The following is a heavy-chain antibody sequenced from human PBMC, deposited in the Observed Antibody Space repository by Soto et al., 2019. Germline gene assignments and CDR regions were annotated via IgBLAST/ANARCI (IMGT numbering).Heavy chain of an antibody. CDR3: AIGRTGDNWFDP. Sequence: PSETLSLTCAVYGGSFSGYYWSWIRQPPGKGLEWIGEINHSGSTNYNPSLKSRVSISVDTSKNQFSLKLSSVTAADTAVYYCAIGRTGDNWFDPWGQGTLVTVSS. J-gene: IGHJ5*02. D-gene: IGHD1-1*01. CDR1: GGSFSGYY. CDR2: INHSGST. V-gene: IGHV4-34*01.